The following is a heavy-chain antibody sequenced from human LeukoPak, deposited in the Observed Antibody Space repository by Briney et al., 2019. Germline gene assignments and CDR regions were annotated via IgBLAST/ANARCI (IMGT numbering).Heavy chain of an antibody. V-gene: IGHV4-34*01. CDR1: GGSFSGYY. CDR3: ARGSPKTMIVVVQTNSKAFDI. CDR2: INHSGST. D-gene: IGHD3-22*01. J-gene: IGHJ3*02. Sequence: SETLSVTCAVYGGSFSGYYWSWIRQPPGNGLEWIGEINHSGSTNYNPSLKSRVTISVDTSKNQFSLKLSSVTAADTAVYYCARGSPKTMIVVVQTNSKAFDIWGQGTMVTVSS.